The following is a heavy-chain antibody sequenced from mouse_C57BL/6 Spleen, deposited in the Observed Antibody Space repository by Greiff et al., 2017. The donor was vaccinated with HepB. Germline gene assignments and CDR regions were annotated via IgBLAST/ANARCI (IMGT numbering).Heavy chain of an antibody. Sequence: EVKLVESGEGLVKPGGSLKLSCAASGFTFSSYAMSWVRQTPEKRLEWVAYISSGGDYTYYADNVKGRFIISRDNARNTLYLQMSSLKSEDTAMYYCTRGPNYYGSSYFDYWGQGTTLTVSS. CDR3: TRGPNYYGSSYFDY. CDR1: GFTFSSYA. D-gene: IGHD1-1*01. CDR2: ISSGGDYT. J-gene: IGHJ2*01. V-gene: IGHV5-9-1*02.